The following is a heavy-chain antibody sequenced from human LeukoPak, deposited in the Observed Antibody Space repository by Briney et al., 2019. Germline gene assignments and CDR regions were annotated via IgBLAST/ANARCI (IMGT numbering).Heavy chain of an antibody. J-gene: IGHJ4*02. CDR2: IYYSGST. CDR1: GGSISSSSYY. Sequence: SETLSLTCTVSGGSISSSSYYWSWIRQPPGKGLEWIGYIYYSGSTNYNPSLKSRVTISVDTSKNQFSLKLSSVTAADTAVYYCARNAGDYWGQGTLVTVSS. D-gene: IGHD1-1*01. V-gene: IGHV4-61*01. CDR3: ARNAGDY.